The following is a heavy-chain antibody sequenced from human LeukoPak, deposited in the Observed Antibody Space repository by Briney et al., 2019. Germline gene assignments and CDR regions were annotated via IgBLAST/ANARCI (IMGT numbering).Heavy chain of an antibody. CDR1: GFTFSSYW. J-gene: IGHJ4*02. CDR3: AKDHANTPVVTN. D-gene: IGHD2-21*02. V-gene: IGHV3-7*03. CDR2: IKQDGSEK. Sequence: GGSLRLSCAASGFTFSSYWMNWVRQAPGKGLEWVANIKQDGSEKYYVDSVKGRFTISRDNAKSSLFLQMNNLRVDDTAIYYCAKDHANTPVVTNWGQGILVSVSS.